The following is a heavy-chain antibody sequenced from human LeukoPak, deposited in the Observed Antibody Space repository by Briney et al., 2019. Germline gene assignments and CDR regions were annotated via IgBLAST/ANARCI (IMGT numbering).Heavy chain of an antibody. CDR2: ISSSGSTI. Sequence: TGGSLRLSCAASGFTFSDYYMSWIRQAPGKGLEWVSYISSSGSTIYYADSVKGRFTISRDNAKNSLYLQMNSLRAEDTAVYYCARSQVRGVITWFDPWGQGTLVTVSS. J-gene: IGHJ5*02. CDR1: GFTFSDYY. D-gene: IGHD3-10*01. CDR3: ARSQVRGVITWFDP. V-gene: IGHV3-11*04.